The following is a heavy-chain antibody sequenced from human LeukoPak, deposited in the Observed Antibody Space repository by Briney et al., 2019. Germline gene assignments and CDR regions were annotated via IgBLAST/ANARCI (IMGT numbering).Heavy chain of an antibody. CDR3: ARHPPEYSYGISFQH. V-gene: IGHV4-39*01. CDR1: GGSISSSSYY. D-gene: IGHD5-18*01. Sequence: SETLSLTCTVSGGSISSSSYYWGWIRQPPGKGLEWIGSIYYSGSTYYNPSLKSRVTISVDTSKNQFSLKLSPVTAADTAVYYCARHPPEYSYGISFQHWGQGTLVTVSS. CDR2: IYYSGST. J-gene: IGHJ1*01.